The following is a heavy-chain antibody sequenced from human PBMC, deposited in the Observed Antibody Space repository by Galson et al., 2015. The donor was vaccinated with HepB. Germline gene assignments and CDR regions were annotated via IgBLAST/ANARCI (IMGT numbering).Heavy chain of an antibody. CDR2: MNTNTGKP. V-gene: IGHV7-4-1*02. CDR3: ARSPLRFVDWLPYYYYYYMDV. CDR1: GYTFTDYV. J-gene: IGHJ6*03. Sequence: SVKVSCKASGYTFTDYVVNWVRQAPGQGLEWMGWMNTNTGKPKYAHGFAGRFVFSLDTSVTTAYLQISSLETDDTAVYYCARSPLRFVDWLPYYYYYYMDVWGEGTTVTVSS. D-gene: IGHD3-3*01.